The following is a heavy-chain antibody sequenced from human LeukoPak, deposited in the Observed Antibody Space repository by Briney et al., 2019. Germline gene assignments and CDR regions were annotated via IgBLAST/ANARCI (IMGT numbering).Heavy chain of an antibody. D-gene: IGHD3-10*01. J-gene: IGHJ3*02. CDR2: LYSSGTT. CDR3: ARAPRVDYGSGSYGAFDI. Sequence: PSQTLSLTCTVSGGSISSGSNYWSWIRQSAGKGLEWIGRLYSSGTTNYNPSLKSRVTISVDTSKNQFSLKLSSVTAADTAVYYCARAPRVDYGSGSYGAFDIWGQGTMVTVSS. CDR1: GGSISSGSNY. V-gene: IGHV4-61*02.